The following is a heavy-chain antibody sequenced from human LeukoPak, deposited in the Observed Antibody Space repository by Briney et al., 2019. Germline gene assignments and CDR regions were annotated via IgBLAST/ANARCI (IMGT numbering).Heavy chain of an antibody. D-gene: IGHD2-2*02. CDR3: ARQIPRRNWFNP. Sequence: GESLKISCQGYGYSFTSYWIGWVRQMPGKGLEWMGIIYPGDSDTRYRPSFQGQVTISADKSISTAYLQWSSLKASDTTMYYCARQIPRRNWFNPWGQGTLVTVSS. J-gene: IGHJ5*02. CDR2: IYPGDSDT. V-gene: IGHV5-51*01. CDR1: GYSFTSYW.